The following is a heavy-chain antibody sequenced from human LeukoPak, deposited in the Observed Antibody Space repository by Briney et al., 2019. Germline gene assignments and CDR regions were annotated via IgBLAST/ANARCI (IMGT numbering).Heavy chain of an antibody. Sequence: PSETLSLTXAAYGGSFSGYYWSWISQPPGKGLEWIGEINHSGSTNYNPSLKGRVTISVDTSKNQFSLKLSSVTAADTAVYYCARGPQGTWIQLWKFDYWGQGTLVTVSS. D-gene: IGHD5-18*01. CDR3: ARGPQGTWIQLWKFDY. V-gene: IGHV4-34*01. CDR1: GGSFSGYY. J-gene: IGHJ4*02. CDR2: INHSGST.